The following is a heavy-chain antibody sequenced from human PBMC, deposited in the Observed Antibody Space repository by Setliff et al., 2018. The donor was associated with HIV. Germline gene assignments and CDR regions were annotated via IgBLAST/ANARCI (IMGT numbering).Heavy chain of an antibody. J-gene: IGHJ5*02. V-gene: IGHV1-8*02. CDR2: MNPNSGNT. Sequence: ASVKVSCKASGYTFTSYDINWVRQATGQGLEWVGWMNPNSGNTGYAQKFQGRVTTTRNTSINTAYMELSSLRSQDTAVYYCARGKNIVVVPAAPNWFDPWGQGTLVTVSS. CDR3: ARGKNIVVVPAAPNWFDP. D-gene: IGHD2-2*01. CDR1: GYTFTSYD.